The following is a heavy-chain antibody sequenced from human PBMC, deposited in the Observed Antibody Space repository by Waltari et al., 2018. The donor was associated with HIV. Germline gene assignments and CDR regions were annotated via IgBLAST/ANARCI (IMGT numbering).Heavy chain of an antibody. J-gene: IGHJ4*02. V-gene: IGHV1-3*01. CDR3: ARGHRVNVIVVNSFAFDF. Sequence: QVQLVQSGAEMKRPGASVKVSCKASGYTFSHYALHWVRQAPGQRLVWLGWFNFAKGNTRHTQKCQDRVTITSDTSVNTAYMELSRLRSEDTAVYYCARGHRVNVIVVNSFAFDFWGQGTQVTVSS. D-gene: IGHD3-22*01. CDR1: GYTFSHYA. CDR2: FNFAKGNT.